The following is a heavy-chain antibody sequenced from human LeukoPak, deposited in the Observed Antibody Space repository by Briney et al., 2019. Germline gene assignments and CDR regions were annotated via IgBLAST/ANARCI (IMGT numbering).Heavy chain of an antibody. CDR2: INSEGSST. J-gene: IGHJ5*02. CDR1: GFTFSSYW. CDR3: AKSQTSSHQLNWFDP. Sequence: QPGGSLRLSCAASGFTFSSYWIHWVRQAPGKGLVWVSRINSEGSSTSYADSVKGRFTISRDNAKNTLYLQMNSLRAEDTAVYYCAKSQTSSHQLNWFDPWGQGTLVTVSS. V-gene: IGHV3-74*01. D-gene: IGHD6-13*01.